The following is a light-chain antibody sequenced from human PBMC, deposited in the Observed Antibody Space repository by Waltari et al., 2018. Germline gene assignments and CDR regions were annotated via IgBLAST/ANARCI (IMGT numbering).Light chain of an antibody. CDR2: DVS. Sequence: QSALTQPRSVSGSPGQSVTISCAGTGSDVGDFNSVSWYQQHPGKAPKPLIFDVSKRPPGVPDRVACSRAGTSASLTVSGLQAEDEADYYCCSYAGIWVFCGGTKLTVL. J-gene: IGLJ3*02. CDR3: CSYAGIWV. V-gene: IGLV2-11*01. CDR1: GSDVGDFNS.